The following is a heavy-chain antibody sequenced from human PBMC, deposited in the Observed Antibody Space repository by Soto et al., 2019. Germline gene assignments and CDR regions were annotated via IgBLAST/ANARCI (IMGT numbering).Heavy chain of an antibody. V-gene: IGHV4-39*01. J-gene: IGHJ5*02. D-gene: IGHD3-3*01. CDR2: IYYSGST. Sequence: SETLSLTCTVSGGSISSSSYYWGWIRQPPGKGLEWIGSIYYSGSTYYNPSLKSRVTISVDTSKNQFSLKLSSVTAADTAVYYCARGNYDFWSGYYGTNNWFGPWGQGTLVTVSS. CDR1: GGSISSSSYY. CDR3: ARGNYDFWSGYYGTNNWFGP.